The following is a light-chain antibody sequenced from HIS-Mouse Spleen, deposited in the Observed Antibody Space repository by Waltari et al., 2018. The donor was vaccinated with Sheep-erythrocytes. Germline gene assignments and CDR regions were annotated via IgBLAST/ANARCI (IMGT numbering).Light chain of an antibody. CDR2: AAS. J-gene: IGKJ2*01. CDR1: QGIRND. Sequence: AIQMTQSPSSLSASVGARVTITCRASQGIRNDLGWYQQKPGKAPKLMIYAASSLQSGVPSRFSGSGSGTDFTLTISSLQPEDFATYYCLQDYNYPYTFGQGTKLEIK. CDR3: LQDYNYPYT. V-gene: IGKV1-6*01.